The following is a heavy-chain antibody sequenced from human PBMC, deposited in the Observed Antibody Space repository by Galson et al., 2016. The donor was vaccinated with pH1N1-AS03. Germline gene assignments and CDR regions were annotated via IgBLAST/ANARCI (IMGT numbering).Heavy chain of an antibody. V-gene: IGHV3-23*01. J-gene: IGHJ4*02. CDR2: ISGIGTST. Sequence: SLRLSCAASGFTFKNYAMSWVRQAPGKGLEWVSVISGIGTSTYYAASVKGRFSITRDNARNTLSLQMDGLRAEGTALYYCEKEGDEGAFDCWGQGTLVTVSP. CDR1: GFTFKNYA. CDR3: EKEGDEGAFDC.